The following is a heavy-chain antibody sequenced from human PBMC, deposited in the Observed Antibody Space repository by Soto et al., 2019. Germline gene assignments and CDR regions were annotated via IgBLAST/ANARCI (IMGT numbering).Heavy chain of an antibody. CDR3: AREIAAAGTRVHWFDP. CDR2: ISAYNGNT. J-gene: IGHJ5*02. CDR1: GYTFTSYG. D-gene: IGHD6-13*01. V-gene: IGHV1-18*01. Sequence: GASVKVSCKASGYTFTSYGISWVRQAPGQGLEWMGWISAYNGNTNYAQKLQGRVTMTTDTSTSTAYMELRSLRSDDTAVYYCAREIAAAGTRVHWFDPWGQGTLVTVS.